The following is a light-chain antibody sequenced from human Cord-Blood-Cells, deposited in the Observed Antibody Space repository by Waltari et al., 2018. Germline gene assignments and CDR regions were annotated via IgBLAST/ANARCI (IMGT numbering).Light chain of an antibody. V-gene: IGKV1-5*01. CDR1: QSISSW. Sequence: DIQMPQSPSTLSASVGARVTITCRASQSISSWLAWYQQKPGKAPKLLIYDASSLESGVPSRFSGSGSGTEFTLTISSLQPDDFATYYCQQYNSYWTFGQGTKVEIK. CDR3: QQYNSYWT. J-gene: IGKJ1*01. CDR2: DAS.